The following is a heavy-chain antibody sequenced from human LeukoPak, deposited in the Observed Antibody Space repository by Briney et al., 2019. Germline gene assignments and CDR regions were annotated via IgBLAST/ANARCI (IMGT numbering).Heavy chain of an antibody. D-gene: IGHD3-10*01. V-gene: IGHV4-39*07. CDR2: IYYSGST. J-gene: IGHJ3*02. CDR1: GGSISSRSYY. Sequence: SETLSLTCTVSGGSISSRSYYWGWIRQPPGKGLEWIGSIYYSGSTYYNPSLKSRVTISVDTSKNQFSLKLSSVTAADTAVYYCARVSGDDAFDIWGQGTMVTVSS. CDR3: ARVSGDDAFDI.